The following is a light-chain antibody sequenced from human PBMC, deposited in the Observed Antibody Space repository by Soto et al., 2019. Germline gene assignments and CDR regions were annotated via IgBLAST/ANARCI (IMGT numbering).Light chain of an antibody. Sequence: QPVLTQSPSDSASLGASVRLTCTLSSGHSNYAIAWHQQQPEKGPRYLMMIKSDGSHTKGDGIPDRFSGSSAGAERYLTISSLQSEDEDDYYCQSWGTGIVVFGGGTKLTVL. J-gene: IGLJ2*01. CDR1: SGHSNYA. V-gene: IGLV4-69*01. CDR2: IKSDGSH. CDR3: QSWGTGIVV.